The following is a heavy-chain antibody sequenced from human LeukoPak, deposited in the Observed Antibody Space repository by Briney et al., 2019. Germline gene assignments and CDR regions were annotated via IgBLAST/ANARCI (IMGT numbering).Heavy chain of an antibody. CDR2: INPNSGGT. J-gene: IGHJ5*02. D-gene: IGHD6-13*01. CDR1: GYTFTGYY. Sequence: ASVKVSCKASGYTFTGYYMHWVRQAPGQGLEWMGWINPNSGGTNYAQKFQGRVTMTRDMSTSTVYMELSSLRSEDTAVYYCARDGRAAAYTNGWLDPWGQGTLVTVSS. V-gene: IGHV1-2*02. CDR3: ARDGRAAAYTNGWLDP.